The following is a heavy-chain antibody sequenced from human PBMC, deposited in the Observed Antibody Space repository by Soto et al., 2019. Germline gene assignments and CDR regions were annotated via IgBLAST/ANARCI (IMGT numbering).Heavy chain of an antibody. Sequence: SETLSLTCTVSGGSITNYYWTWIRQPPGKGLEWIGYIYYSGSTNYNPSLKSRVTISVDTSKNQFSLKLSSVTAADTAVYYCARGRTTTVTTLAYFYYWGQGTLVTVSS. D-gene: IGHD4-17*01. CDR1: GGSITNYY. CDR2: IYYSGST. CDR3: ARGRTTTVTTLAYFYY. V-gene: IGHV4-59*01. J-gene: IGHJ4*02.